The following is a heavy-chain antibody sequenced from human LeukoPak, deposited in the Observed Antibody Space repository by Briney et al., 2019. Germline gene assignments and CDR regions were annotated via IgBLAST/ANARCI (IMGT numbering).Heavy chain of an antibody. CDR3: ARDPGNYGSGSYRTKNWFDP. Sequence: SVKVSCKASGGTFSRYAISWVRQAPGQGLEWMGRIIPILGIANYAQKFQGRVTTTADKSTSTAYMELSSLRSEDTAVYYCARDPGNYGSGSYRTKNWFDPWGQGTLVTVSS. D-gene: IGHD3-10*01. CDR1: GGTFSRYA. V-gene: IGHV1-69*04. J-gene: IGHJ5*02. CDR2: IIPILGIA.